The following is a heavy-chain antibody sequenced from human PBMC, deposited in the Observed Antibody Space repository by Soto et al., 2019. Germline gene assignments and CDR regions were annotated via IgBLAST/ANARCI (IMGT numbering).Heavy chain of an antibody. V-gene: IGHV1-69*13. D-gene: IGHD6-13*01. CDR2: IIPIFGTA. CDR1: GGTFSSCA. CDR3: ARVGIAAAVPYYFDY. Sequence: ASVKVSCKASGGTFSSCAISWVRQAPGQGLEWMGGIIPIFGTANYAQKFQGRVTITADESTSTAYMELSSLRSEDTAVYYCARVGIAAAVPYYFDYWGQGTLVTVSS. J-gene: IGHJ4*02.